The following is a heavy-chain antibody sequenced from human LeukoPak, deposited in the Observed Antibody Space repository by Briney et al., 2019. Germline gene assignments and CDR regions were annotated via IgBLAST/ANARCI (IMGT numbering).Heavy chain of an antibody. J-gene: IGHJ4*02. Sequence: GGSLRLSCAVSGFTFSDYAMSWVRQAPGKGLEWVSVIYGGGTTYYADSVKGRFTISRDNSKNTLFLQMNSLRAEDTAVYYCALALAVSGFNYFDYWGQGTLVTVSP. CDR3: ALALAVSGFNYFDY. D-gene: IGHD5-12*01. V-gene: IGHV3-66*01. CDR2: IYGGGTT. CDR1: GFTFSDYA.